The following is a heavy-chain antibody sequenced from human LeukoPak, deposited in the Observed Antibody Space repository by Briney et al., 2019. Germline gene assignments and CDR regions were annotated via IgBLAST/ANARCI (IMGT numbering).Heavy chain of an antibody. CDR1: GFTFNNYW. CDR2: IKQDGSDK. J-gene: IGHJ4*02. V-gene: IGHV3-7*01. Sequence: GGSLRLSCAASGFTFNNYWMNWVRQAPGKGLEWVANIKQDGSDKYYVDSVKGRFTISRDNAKNSLYLQMNSLRAEDTAVYCCARLTWELFFDYWGQGTLVTVSS. CDR3: ARLTWELFFDY. D-gene: IGHD1-26*01.